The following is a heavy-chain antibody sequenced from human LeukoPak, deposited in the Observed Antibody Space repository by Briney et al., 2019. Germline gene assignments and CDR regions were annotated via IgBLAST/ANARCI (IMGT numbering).Heavy chain of an antibody. D-gene: IGHD3-3*01. CDR2: IYTSGST. CDR3: ARDSRPLYDFWSGYYNSWFDP. CDR1: GGSISSGSYY. Sequence: SETLSLTCTVSGGSISSGSYYWSWIRQPAGKGLEWIGRIYTSGSTNYNPSLKSRVTISVDTSKNQFSLKLSSVTAADTAVYYCARDSRPLYDFWSGYYNSWFDPWGQGTLVTVSS. V-gene: IGHV4-61*02. J-gene: IGHJ5*02.